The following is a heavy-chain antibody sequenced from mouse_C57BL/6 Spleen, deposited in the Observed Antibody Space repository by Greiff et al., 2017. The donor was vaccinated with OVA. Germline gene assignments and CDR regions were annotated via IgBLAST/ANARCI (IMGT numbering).Heavy chain of an antibody. CDR3: ARGNGFDY. J-gene: IGHJ2*01. V-gene: IGHV3-6*01. Sequence: EVQLMESGPGLVKPSQSLSLTCSVTGYSITSGYYWNWIRQFPGNKLEWMGYISYDGSNNYNPSLKNRISITRDTSKNQFFLKLNSVTTEDTATYYCARGNGFDYWGQGTTLTVSS. CDR2: ISYDGSN. CDR1: GYSITSGYY.